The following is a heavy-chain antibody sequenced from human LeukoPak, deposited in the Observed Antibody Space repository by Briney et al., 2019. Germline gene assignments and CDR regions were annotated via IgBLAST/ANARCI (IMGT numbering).Heavy chain of an antibody. J-gene: IGHJ6*03. V-gene: IGHV4-59*01. CDR1: GGSISSYY. Sequence: SETLSLTCTVSGGSISSYYWSWIRQPPGKGLEWIGYIYYSGSTNYNPTLKSRVTISVDTSKNQFSLKLSSVTAADTAVYYCARGGYPYYYYYMDVWGKGTTVTVSS. CDR3: ARGGYPYYYYYMDV. D-gene: IGHD3-22*01. CDR2: IYYSGST.